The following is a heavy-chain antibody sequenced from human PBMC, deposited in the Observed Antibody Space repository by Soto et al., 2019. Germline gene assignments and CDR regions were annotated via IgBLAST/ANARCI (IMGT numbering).Heavy chain of an antibody. CDR1: GYTSTSYG. J-gene: IGHJ4*02. CDR2: IRSYNNST. Sequence: GASVKVSCKASGYTSTSYGVNWVRQAPGQGLEWMGWIRSYNNSTNYAQKLQGRVTMTTDTSTNTAYMELRSLRSDDTAVYYCARHGNGDDYWGQGTLVTVSS. D-gene: IGHD2-8*01. CDR3: ARHGNGDDY. V-gene: IGHV1-18*01.